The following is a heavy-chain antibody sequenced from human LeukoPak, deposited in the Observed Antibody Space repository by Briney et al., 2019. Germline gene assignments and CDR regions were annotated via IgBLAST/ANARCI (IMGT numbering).Heavy chain of an antibody. CDR2: ISGSGRNT. Sequence: GGSLRLSCAASGFIFNNYALSWVRQTPGKGLEWVSAISGSGRNTYYADSVKGRFTISRDNSRSTVDLQMNGLRVEDTGIYYCARDEIPSGTWGQGTMVIVSS. CDR1: GFIFNNYA. J-gene: IGHJ3*01. D-gene: IGHD6-25*01. V-gene: IGHV3-23*01. CDR3: ARDEIPSGT.